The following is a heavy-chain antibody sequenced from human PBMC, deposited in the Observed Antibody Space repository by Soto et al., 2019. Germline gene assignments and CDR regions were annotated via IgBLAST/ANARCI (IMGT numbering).Heavy chain of an antibody. CDR2: MYPGDSDT. CDR3: ARLPRDCNKTSCYYADH. V-gene: IGHV5-51*01. CDR1: GYDFNTNW. D-gene: IGHD3-3*01. Sequence: PGESLKISCRGSGYDFNTNWFGRVRQLPGRGLEWVGIMYPGDSDTRYNPSLQGHVTLSVDVTVSTAFLQWRSLETSGTGMYFCARLPRDCNKTSCYYADHWGQGTQVTVSS. J-gene: IGHJ4*02.